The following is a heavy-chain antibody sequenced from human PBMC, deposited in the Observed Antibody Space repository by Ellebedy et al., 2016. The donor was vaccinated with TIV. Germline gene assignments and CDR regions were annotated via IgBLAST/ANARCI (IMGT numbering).Heavy chain of an antibody. D-gene: IGHD1-26*01. J-gene: IGHJ6*03. CDR3: GTGMTHPWFYIDV. CDR2: ITPRGETT. V-gene: IGHV1-46*03. CDR1: GYTFTNYY. Sequence: ASVKVSCXASGYTFTNYYVHWVRQAPGQGLEWMGMITPRGETTSYAQNFQGRVTMTRDTSTDTAYMELSNLRSDDTAVYYCGTGMTHPWFYIDVWGQGTTVTVS.